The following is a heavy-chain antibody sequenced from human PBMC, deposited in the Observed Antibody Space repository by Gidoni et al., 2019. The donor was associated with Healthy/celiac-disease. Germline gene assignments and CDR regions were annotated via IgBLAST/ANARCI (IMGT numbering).Heavy chain of an antibody. Sequence: QLQLQESGPGLVKPSETLSLTCTVSGGSIRSSSYYWGWIRQPPGKGLEWIGSIYYSGSTYYNPSLKSRVTISVDTSKNQFSLKLSSVTAADTAVYYCARHLIAARRDYGMDVWGQGTTVTVSS. CDR1: GGSIRSSSYY. D-gene: IGHD6-6*01. CDR3: ARHLIAARRDYGMDV. J-gene: IGHJ6*02. V-gene: IGHV4-39*01. CDR2: IYYSGST.